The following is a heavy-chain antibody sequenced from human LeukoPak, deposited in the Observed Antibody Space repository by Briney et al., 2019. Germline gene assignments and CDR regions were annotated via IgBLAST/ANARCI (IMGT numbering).Heavy chain of an antibody. CDR2: IIPIFGTA. D-gene: IGHD5-24*01. Sequence: GASVKVSCKASGGTFSSYAISWVRQAPGQGLEWMGGIIPIFGTANYAQKFQGRVTITADESTSTAYMELSSLRSEDTAVYYCASSRDGLNGGWALAPYYYGMDVWGQGTTVTVSS. CDR3: ASSRDGLNGGWALAPYYYGMDV. V-gene: IGHV1-69*13. J-gene: IGHJ6*02. CDR1: GGTFSSYA.